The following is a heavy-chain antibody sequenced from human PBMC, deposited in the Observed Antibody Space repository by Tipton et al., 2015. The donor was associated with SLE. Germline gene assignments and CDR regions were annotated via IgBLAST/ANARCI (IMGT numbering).Heavy chain of an antibody. J-gene: IGHJ1*01. CDR1: GYSFTTYW. Sequence: QLVQSGPEVKKPGESLKISCKGSGYSFTTYWIGWVRQAPGKGLEWVANIKQDGSEKYYVDSVKGRFTISRDNAKNSLYLQMNSLRAEDTAVYYCARLGIAEGYFQHWGQGTLVTVSS. CDR2: IKQDGSEK. D-gene: IGHD6-13*01. V-gene: IGHV3-7*05. CDR3: ARLGIAEGYFQH.